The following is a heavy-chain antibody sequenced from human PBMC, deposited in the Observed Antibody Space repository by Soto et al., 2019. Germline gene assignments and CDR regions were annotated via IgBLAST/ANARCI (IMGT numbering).Heavy chain of an antibody. CDR1: GFTFSSYW. D-gene: IGHD2-2*03. CDR3: ASLDIVVVPAASDWFDP. V-gene: IGHV3-74*01. J-gene: IGHJ5*02. Sequence: GGSLRLSCAASGFTFSSYWMHWFRQAPGKGLVWVSRINSDGSSTSYADSVKGRFTISRDNAKNTLYLQMNSLRAEDTAVYYFASLDIVVVPAASDWFDPWGQGT. CDR2: INSDGSST.